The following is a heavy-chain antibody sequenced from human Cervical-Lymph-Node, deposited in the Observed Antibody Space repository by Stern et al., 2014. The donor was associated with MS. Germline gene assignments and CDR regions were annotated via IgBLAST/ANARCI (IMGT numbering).Heavy chain of an antibody. CDR3: ARAPMVNY. CDR2: IYSGGVT. D-gene: IGHD5-18*01. V-gene: IGHV3-66*02. J-gene: IGHJ4*02. CDR1: GFTVSTNY. Sequence: VQLVESGGGLVQPGGSLRLSCVASGFTVSTNYMNWVRQAPGKGLEWVSVIYSGGVTHYADSVRGRFTISRDNSKNTLYLQMNSLRVEDTAVYYCARAPMVNYWGQGTLVTVSS.